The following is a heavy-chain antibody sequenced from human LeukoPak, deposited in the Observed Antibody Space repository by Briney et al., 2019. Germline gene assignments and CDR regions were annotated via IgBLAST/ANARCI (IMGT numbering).Heavy chain of an antibody. Sequence: GGSLRLSCAASGFTFSSYAMTWVRQAPGKGLEWVSGISGSGGSTYYADSVKGRFTISRDNSKNTLYLQMNSLRAEDAALYYCANDSGAIALREIFDYWGQGTLVTVSS. J-gene: IGHJ4*02. CDR3: ANDSGAIALREIFDY. V-gene: IGHV3-23*01. CDR1: GFTFSSYA. CDR2: ISGSGGST. D-gene: IGHD1-26*01.